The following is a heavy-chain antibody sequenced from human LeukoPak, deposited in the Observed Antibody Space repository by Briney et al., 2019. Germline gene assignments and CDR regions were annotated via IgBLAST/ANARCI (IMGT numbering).Heavy chain of an antibody. CDR3: ARVGNTYYDSSGYEYYGMDV. Sequence: NPSETLSLTCSVSGGSISTYYWSWIRQPPGKGLEWIGYIYYSGSTNYNPSLKSRVTISVDTSKNQFSLKLSSVTAADTAVYYCARVGNTYYDSSGYEYYGMDVWGQGTTVTVSS. CDR2: IYYSGST. V-gene: IGHV4-59*01. J-gene: IGHJ6*02. CDR1: GGSISTYY. D-gene: IGHD3-22*01.